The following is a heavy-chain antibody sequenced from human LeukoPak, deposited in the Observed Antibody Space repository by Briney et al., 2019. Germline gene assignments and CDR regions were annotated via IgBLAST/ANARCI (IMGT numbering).Heavy chain of an antibody. J-gene: IGHJ4*02. CDR3: AKADIVGDWRHHFDY. V-gene: IGHV3-23*01. CDR1: GFTFSNYA. Sequence: GGSLRLSCAASGFTFSNYAMSWVRQAPGKRLEWVSAISGGGGTTYYADSVKGRFTISRDNSKNTLYLQMNSLRAEDTAVYYCAKADIVGDWRHHFDYWGQGTLITVSS. D-gene: IGHD1-26*01. CDR2: ISGGGGTT.